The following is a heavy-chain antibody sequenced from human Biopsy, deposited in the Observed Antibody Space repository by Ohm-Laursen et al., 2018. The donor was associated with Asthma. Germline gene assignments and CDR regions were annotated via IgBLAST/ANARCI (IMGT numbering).Heavy chain of an antibody. V-gene: IGHV4-59*11. CDR3: ARTTYGHDGFDP. Sequence: GTLSFTCTVSGGSIRSHDWTWIRLPPGKGLEYIGDVSHTGSTNYNPSLKSRVSISLDTSKNQFSLSLTSVTAADTAVYYCARTTYGHDGFDPWGQGTLVTVSS. CDR2: VSHTGST. J-gene: IGHJ5*02. D-gene: IGHD4-17*01. CDR1: GGSIRSHD.